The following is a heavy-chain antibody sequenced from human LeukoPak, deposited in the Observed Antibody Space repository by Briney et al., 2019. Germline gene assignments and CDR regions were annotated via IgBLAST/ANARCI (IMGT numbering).Heavy chain of an antibody. D-gene: IGHD3-16*01. CDR2: IYYSGST. CDR1: GGSISSSSYH. J-gene: IGHJ3*02. V-gene: IGHV4-39*07. Sequence: SETLSLTCTVSGGSISSSSYHWGWIRQPPGRGLECIVSIYYSGSTYYNPSLKSRVTISVYTSKNQFSLKLSSVTAADTAVYYCARGRTRAFPSPPYEYDAFDIWGQGTMVTVSS. CDR3: ARGRTRAFPSPPYEYDAFDI.